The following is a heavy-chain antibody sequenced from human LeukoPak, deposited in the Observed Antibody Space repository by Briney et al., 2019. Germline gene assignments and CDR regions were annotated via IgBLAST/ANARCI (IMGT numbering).Heavy chain of an antibody. J-gene: IGHJ4*02. Sequence: GGSLRLSCAASGFTFSNYWMHWVRQAPGKGLVWVSRINTDGSSISYAGSVKGRFTVSRDNAKNILYLLMNSLRAEDTAVYYCARGKQQLILDSWGQGTLVTVSS. V-gene: IGHV3-74*01. CDR1: GFTFSNYW. D-gene: IGHD6-13*01. CDR2: INTDGSSI. CDR3: ARGKQQLILDS.